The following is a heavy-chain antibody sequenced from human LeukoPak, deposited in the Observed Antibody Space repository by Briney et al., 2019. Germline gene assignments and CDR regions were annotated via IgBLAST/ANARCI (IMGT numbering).Heavy chain of an antibody. CDR2: ISAYNGNT. V-gene: IGHV1-18*01. CDR3: ATSIVGATTGSPYAFDI. J-gene: IGHJ3*02. Sequence: ASVKVSCKASGYTFTSYGISWVRQAPGQGLEWMGWISAYNGNTNYAQKLQGRVTMTTDTSTSTAYMELRSLRSDDTAVYYCATSIVGATTGSPYAFDIWGQGTMVTVSS. CDR1: GYTFTSYG. D-gene: IGHD1-26*01.